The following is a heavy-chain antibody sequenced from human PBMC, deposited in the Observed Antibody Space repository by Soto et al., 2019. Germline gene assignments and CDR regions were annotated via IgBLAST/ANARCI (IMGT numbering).Heavy chain of an antibody. CDR1: GYTFTSYA. CDR3: AHSSGWLRWFDP. CDR2: INAGNGNT. D-gene: IGHD6-19*01. Sequence: GASVKVSCKASGYTFTSYAMHWVRQAPGQRLEWMGWINAGNGNTKYSQKFQGRVTITRDTSASTAYMELSSLRSEDTAVYYCAHSSGWLRWFDPWGQGTLVTVSS. J-gene: IGHJ5*02. V-gene: IGHV1-3*01.